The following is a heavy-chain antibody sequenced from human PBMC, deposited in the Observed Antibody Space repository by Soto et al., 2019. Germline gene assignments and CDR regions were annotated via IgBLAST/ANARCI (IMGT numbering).Heavy chain of an antibody. D-gene: IGHD3-16*02. CDR3: ARAGAPISFFDY. CDR1: GFTFSSYA. V-gene: IGHV3-30-3*01. Sequence: GGSLRLSCAASGFTFSSYAMHWVRQAPGKGLEWVAVISYDGSNKYYADSVKGRFTISRDNSKNTLYLQMNSLRAEDTAVYYCARAGAPISFFDYWGQGTRGTVSS. CDR2: ISYDGSNK. J-gene: IGHJ4*02.